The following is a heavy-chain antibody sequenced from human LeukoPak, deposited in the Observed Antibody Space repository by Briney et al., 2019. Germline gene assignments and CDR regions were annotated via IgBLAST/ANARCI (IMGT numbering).Heavy chain of an antibody. V-gene: IGHV3-30*18. J-gene: IGHJ4*02. CDR2: ISYDGKVK. D-gene: IGHD5/OR15-5a*01. CDR3: AKERLTKVSHETDY. CDR1: GFTFSNYG. Sequence: GGSLRLSCAGSGFTFSNYGMHWVRQAPGKGLEWVAVISYDGKVKYYADSVKGRFTISRDNSKNTLYLEMNSLRGADTAVYYCAKERLTKVSHETDYWGQGTLVTVSS.